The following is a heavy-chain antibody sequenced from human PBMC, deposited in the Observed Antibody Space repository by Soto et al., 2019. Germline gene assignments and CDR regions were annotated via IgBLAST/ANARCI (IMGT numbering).Heavy chain of an antibody. Sequence: EVQLLESGGGLVQPGGSLKISCAVSGFTFSSYAMSWVRQAPGKGLEWVSGISGTGRVTNYAESVKGRFTISRDNPKNTLYLEMKSLRVEDTAVYYCAKDVHYDIVTGIEYFDHWGQVTLVTVSS. D-gene: IGHD3-9*01. CDR1: GFTFSSYA. V-gene: IGHV3-23*01. CDR2: ISGTGRVT. CDR3: AKDVHYDIVTGIEYFDH. J-gene: IGHJ1*01.